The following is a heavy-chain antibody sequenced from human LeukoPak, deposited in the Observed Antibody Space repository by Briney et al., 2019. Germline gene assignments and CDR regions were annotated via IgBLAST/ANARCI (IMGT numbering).Heavy chain of an antibody. Sequence: SETLSLTCAVSGGSISSSSYYWDWIRQPPGKGLEWIGSIYYSGNTYYNASLKSRVTISVDTSKNQFSLKLTSVTAADTAVYYCARQTGSGLFTLPGGQGTLVTVAS. J-gene: IGHJ4*02. CDR3: ARQTGSGLFTLP. CDR1: GGSISSSSYY. D-gene: IGHD3-10*01. CDR2: IYYSGNT. V-gene: IGHV4-39*01.